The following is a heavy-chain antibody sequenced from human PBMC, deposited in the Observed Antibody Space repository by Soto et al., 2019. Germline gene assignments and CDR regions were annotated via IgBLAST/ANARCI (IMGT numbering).Heavy chain of an antibody. CDR1: GFTFSSYG. CDR3: AKDHGYDFWSGYSNYYYYYGMDV. V-gene: IGHV3-30*18. Sequence: GGALRLSCAASGFTFSSYGMHWVRQAPGKGLEWVAVISYDGSNKYYADSVKGRFTISRDNSKNTLYLQMNSLRAEDTAVYYCAKDHGYDFWSGYSNYYYYYGMDVWGQGTTVTVSS. J-gene: IGHJ6*02. CDR2: ISYDGSNK. D-gene: IGHD3-3*01.